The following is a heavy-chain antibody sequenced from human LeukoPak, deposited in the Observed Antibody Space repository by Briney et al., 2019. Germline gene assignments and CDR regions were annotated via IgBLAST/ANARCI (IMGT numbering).Heavy chain of an antibody. CDR1: GFIFPDYW. Sequence: GGSLRLSCAASGFIFPDYWMHWVRQAPGKELVWVARIRGDGRATTYADSVKGRFTISRDNAKNSLYLQMNSLRAEDTAVYYCARGPPAGSIPGSAPGPHTTIARVWFDPWGQGTLVTVSS. D-gene: IGHD2-21*01. V-gene: IGHV3-74*03. CDR2: IRGDGRAT. CDR3: ARGPPAGSIPGSAPGPHTTIARVWFDP. J-gene: IGHJ5*02.